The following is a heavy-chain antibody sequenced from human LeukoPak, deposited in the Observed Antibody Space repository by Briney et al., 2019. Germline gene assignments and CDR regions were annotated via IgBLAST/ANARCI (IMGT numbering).Heavy chain of an antibody. CDR1: GGSFSGYC. Sequence: SETLSLTCAVYGGSFSGYCWSWIRQPPGKGLEWIGEINHSGSTNYNPTLKSRVTISVDTSKNQFSMKLSSVNAADTAVYYCARALYYYDSSGYYRKTHFDYWGQGTLVTVSS. J-gene: IGHJ4*02. CDR2: INHSGST. CDR3: ARALYYYDSSGYYRKTHFDY. V-gene: IGHV4-34*01. D-gene: IGHD3-22*01.